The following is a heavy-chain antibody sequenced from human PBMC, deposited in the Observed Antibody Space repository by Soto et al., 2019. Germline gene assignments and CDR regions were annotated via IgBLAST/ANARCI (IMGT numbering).Heavy chain of an antibody. CDR1: GYTFTSYD. V-gene: IGHV1-8*01. CDR2: MNPNNGYT. Sequence: QVQLVQSGAEVKKPGASVKVSCKTSGYTFTSYDIHWVRQATGQGLEWMGWMNPNNGYTDYAQKFQGRVTMTRDTPLSTAYMELSSLTSDDTAVYYCARGRGWRDYWGQGTLVTVSS. CDR3: ARGRGWRDY. J-gene: IGHJ4*02. D-gene: IGHD6-19*01.